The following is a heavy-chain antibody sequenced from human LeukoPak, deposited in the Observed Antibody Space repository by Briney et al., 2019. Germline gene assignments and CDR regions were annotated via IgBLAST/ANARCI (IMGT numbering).Heavy chain of an antibody. CDR1: GASISSYY. Sequence: PSETLSLTCTVSGASISSYYWSWIRQPPGKGLEWIGYIYHRGSTNYNPSLKSRVTISVDTSKNQFALKLSSVTAADTAVYYCARNRRYPDTSETDYWGQGTLVTVSS. J-gene: IGHJ4*02. CDR3: ARNRRYPDTSETDY. D-gene: IGHD3-22*01. CDR2: IYHRGST. V-gene: IGHV4-59*01.